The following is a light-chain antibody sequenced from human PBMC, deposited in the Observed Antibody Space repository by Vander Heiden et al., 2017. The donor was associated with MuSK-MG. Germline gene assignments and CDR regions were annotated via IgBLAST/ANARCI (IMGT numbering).Light chain of an antibody. Sequence: SALTQPASVSGSPGQSITTSCTGTSSDVGGYNSVSWYQQPPGKAPKLMIYDVSNRPSGVSNRFSGSKSGNTASLTISGLQAEDEADYYRSSYTSSSTWVFGGGTKLTVL. J-gene: IGLJ3*02. V-gene: IGLV2-14*01. CDR2: DVS. CDR1: SSDVGGYNS. CDR3: SSYTSSSTWV.